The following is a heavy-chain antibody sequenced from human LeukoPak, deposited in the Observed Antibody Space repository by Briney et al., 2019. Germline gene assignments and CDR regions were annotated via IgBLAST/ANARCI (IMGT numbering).Heavy chain of an antibody. CDR2: INSDGSST. D-gene: IGHD3-22*01. CDR3: AHYDSSAYHAFDI. Sequence: HPGGSLRLSCAASGLTFSSYWMHWVRQAPGKGLVWVSRINSDGSSTSYADSVKGRFTISRDNAKNTLYLQMNSLRAEDTAVYYCAHYDSSAYHAFDIWGQGTMVTVSS. CDR1: GLTFSSYW. J-gene: IGHJ3*02. V-gene: IGHV3-74*01.